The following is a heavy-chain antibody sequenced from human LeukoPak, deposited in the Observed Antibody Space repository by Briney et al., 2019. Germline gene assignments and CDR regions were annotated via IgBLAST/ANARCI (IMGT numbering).Heavy chain of an antibody. CDR2: ISPSGDST. V-gene: IGHV3-21*01. CDR1: GFTFSGYT. Sequence: GGSLRLSCTGSGFTFSGYTMNWVRQAPGQGLEWVSSISPSGDSTWNADSVKGRFTIFRDNSRNSVTLQMNSLRADDTAMYYRGRDVLGETGAGGPWGQGALVTVSS. CDR3: GRDVLGETGAGGP. D-gene: IGHD3-10*01. J-gene: IGHJ5*02.